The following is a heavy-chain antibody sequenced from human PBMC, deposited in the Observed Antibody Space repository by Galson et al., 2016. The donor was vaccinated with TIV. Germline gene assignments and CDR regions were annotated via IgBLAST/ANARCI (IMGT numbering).Heavy chain of an antibody. Sequence: SLRLSCAASGFSFRNYVMSWVRLAPGKGLEWVSSLSLSGAYTYYADSVKGRFTISRDNAKYTLFLQLNGLRAGDTAIYYCAKVGKSGDYSWDAFDVWGQGTVVTVSS. CDR3: AKVGKSGDYSWDAFDV. CDR2: LSLSGAYT. D-gene: IGHD1-26*01. J-gene: IGHJ3*01. CDR1: GFSFRNYV. V-gene: IGHV3-23*01.